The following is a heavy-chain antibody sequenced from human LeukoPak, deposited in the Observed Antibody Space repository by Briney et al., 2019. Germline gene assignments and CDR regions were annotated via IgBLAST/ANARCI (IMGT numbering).Heavy chain of an antibody. Sequence: ASVKVSCKASGYTFTGYYMHWVRLAPGQGLEWMGRINPNSGGTDYAQKFQGRVTMTRDTSISTAYMELSRLRSDDTAVYYCARPGGYYDSSGYFAWGQGTLVTVSS. CDR3: ARPGGYYDSSGYFA. D-gene: IGHD3-22*01. CDR1: GYTFTGYY. V-gene: IGHV1-2*06. CDR2: INPNSGGT. J-gene: IGHJ5*02.